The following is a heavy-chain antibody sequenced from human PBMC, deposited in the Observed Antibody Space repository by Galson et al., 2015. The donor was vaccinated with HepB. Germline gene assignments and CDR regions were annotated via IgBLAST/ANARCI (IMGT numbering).Heavy chain of an antibody. J-gene: IGHJ5*02. D-gene: IGHD6-19*01. Sequence: SLRLSCAASGFTFSSYAMHWVRQAPGKGLEWVAVISYDGSNKYYADSVKGRFTISRDNSKNTLYLQMNSLRAEDTAVYYCARVGAEESRYSSGWYFFDPWGQGTLVTVSS. CDR3: ARVGAEESRYSSGWYFFDP. CDR2: ISYDGSNK. CDR1: GFTFSSYA. V-gene: IGHV3-30*04.